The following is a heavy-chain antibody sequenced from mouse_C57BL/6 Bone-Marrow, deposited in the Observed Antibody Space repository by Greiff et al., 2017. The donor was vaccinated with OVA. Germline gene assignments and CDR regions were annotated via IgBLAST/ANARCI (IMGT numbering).Heavy chain of an antibody. CDR3: ARINYWYFDV. J-gene: IGHJ1*03. V-gene: IGHV5-17*01. CDR2: ISSGSSTI. Sequence: VQLVESGGGLVKPGGSLKLSCAASGFTFSDYGMHWVRQAPEKGLEWVAYISSGSSTIYYADTVKGRFTISRDNAKNTLFLQMTSLRSEDTAIYYCARINYWYFDVWGTGTTVTVSS. CDR1: GFTFSDYG.